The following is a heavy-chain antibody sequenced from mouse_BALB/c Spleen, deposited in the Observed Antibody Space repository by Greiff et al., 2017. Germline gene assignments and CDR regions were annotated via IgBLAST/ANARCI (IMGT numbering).Heavy chain of an antibody. Sequence: VKLVESGAELVRPGVSVKISCKGSGYTFTDYAMHWVKQSHAKSLEWIGVISTYYGDASYNQKFKGKATMTVDKSSSTTYMELARLTSEDSAIYYCARSGGTLYYYAMDYWGQGTSVTVSS. V-gene: IGHV1S137*01. CDR2: ISTYYGDA. CDR3: ARSGGTLYYYAMDY. CDR1: GYTFTDYA. J-gene: IGHJ4*01. D-gene: IGHD3-1*01.